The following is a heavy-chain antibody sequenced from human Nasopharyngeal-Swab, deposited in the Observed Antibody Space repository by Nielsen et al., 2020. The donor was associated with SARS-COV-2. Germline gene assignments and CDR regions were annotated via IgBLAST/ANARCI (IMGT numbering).Heavy chain of an antibody. V-gene: IGHV5-51*01. CDR3: ARKSTVGDVFDV. CDR2: IYPGDSDT. D-gene: IGHD4-23*01. Sequence: ASVKVSCKGSGYSFTSYWIGWVRQMPGKGLEWMGIIYPGDSDTRYSPSFQGQVTISADRSINTAYLQWSSLKASDTAMYYCARKSTVGDVFDVWGQGTMVTVSS. CDR1: GYSFTSYW. J-gene: IGHJ3*01.